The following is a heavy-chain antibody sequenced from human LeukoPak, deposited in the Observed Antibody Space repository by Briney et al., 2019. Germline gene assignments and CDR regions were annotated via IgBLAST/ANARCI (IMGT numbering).Heavy chain of an antibody. V-gene: IGHV5-51*01. CDR3: ARLGVLPGYDILTGYRKEFDY. D-gene: IGHD3-9*01. J-gene: IGHJ4*02. CDR2: IYPGDSDT. Sequence: GESLKISCKGSGYSFTSYWIGWVRQMPGKGLEWMGIIYPGDSDTRYSPSFQGQVTISADKSISTAYLQWSSLKASDTAMYYCARLGVLPGYDILTGYRKEFDYWGQGTLVTVSS. CDR1: GYSFTSYW.